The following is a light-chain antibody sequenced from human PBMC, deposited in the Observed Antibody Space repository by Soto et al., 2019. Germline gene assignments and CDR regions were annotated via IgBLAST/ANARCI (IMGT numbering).Light chain of an antibody. V-gene: IGKV3-15*01. CDR2: DAS. Sequence: EIVMTQSPATLSVSPGERATLSCRASQSVSSNLAWYHQKPGQAPRLIIYDASTRATGIPDRLSGSGSGTEFTLTISSLQSEDFAVYYCQQYNDGLTFGGGTKVEIK. CDR3: QQYNDGLT. CDR1: QSVSSN. J-gene: IGKJ4*01.